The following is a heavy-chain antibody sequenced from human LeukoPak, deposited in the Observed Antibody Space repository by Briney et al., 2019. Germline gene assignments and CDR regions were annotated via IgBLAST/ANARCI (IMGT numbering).Heavy chain of an antibody. CDR3: ARRGVTTPFAFDI. D-gene: IGHD2-21*02. V-gene: IGHV4-59*08. CDR2: IYYSGSA. J-gene: IGHJ3*02. CDR1: GGSISSYY. Sequence: SETLSLTCTVSGGSISSYYWSWIRQPPGKGLEWIGSIYYSGSAYYNPSLKSRVTISVDTSKNQFSLKLSSVTAADTAVYYCARRGVTTPFAFDIWGQGTIVTVSS.